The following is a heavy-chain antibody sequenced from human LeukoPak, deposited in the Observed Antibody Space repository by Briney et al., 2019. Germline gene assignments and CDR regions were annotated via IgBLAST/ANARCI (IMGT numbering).Heavy chain of an antibody. CDR1: GYTFTSYG. V-gene: IGHV1-18*01. J-gene: IGHJ4*02. D-gene: IGHD3-16*02. CDR2: ISAYNGNT. Sequence: GASVKVSCKASGYTFTSYGISWVRQAPGQGLEWMGWISAYNGNTNYAQKLQGRVTMTTDTSTSTAYMELRSLRSDDTAVYYCARVYPSGVGRRGVIVTYFDYWGQGTLVTVSS. CDR3: ARVYPSGVGRRGVIVTYFDY.